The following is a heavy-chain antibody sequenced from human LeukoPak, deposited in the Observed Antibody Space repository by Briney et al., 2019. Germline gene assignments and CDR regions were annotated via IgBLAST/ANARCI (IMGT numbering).Heavy chain of an antibody. V-gene: IGHV3-30-3*01. D-gene: IGHD3-22*01. CDR2: ISYDGSNK. CDR1: GFTFSSYA. J-gene: IGHJ4*02. Sequence: GGSLGLSCAASGFTFSSYAMHWVRQAPGKGLEGVAVISYDGSNKYYADSVKGRFTLSRDNSKTTLYLQMNSLRAEDTAVYYCARAYYYDSRGYYYFDYWGQGTLVTVSS. CDR3: ARAYYYDSRGYYYFDY.